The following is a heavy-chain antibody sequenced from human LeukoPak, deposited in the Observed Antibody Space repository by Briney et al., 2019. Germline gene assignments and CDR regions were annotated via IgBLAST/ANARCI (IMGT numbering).Heavy chain of an antibody. V-gene: IGHV4-61*02. CDR2: IYTSGST. D-gene: IGHD5-12*01. CDR1: GGSISSGSYY. CDR3: AREASGYDYGYYYYYGMDV. Sequence: PSQTLSLTCTVSGGSISSGSYYWSWIRQPAGTGLEWIGRIYTSGSTNYNPSLESRVTISVDTSKNQFSLKLSSVTAADTAVYYCAREASGYDYGYYYYYGMDVWGQGTTVTVSS. J-gene: IGHJ6*02.